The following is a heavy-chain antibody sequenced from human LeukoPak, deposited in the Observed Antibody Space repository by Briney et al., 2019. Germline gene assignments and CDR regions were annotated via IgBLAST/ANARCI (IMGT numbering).Heavy chain of an antibody. CDR2: ISSSSYT. J-gene: IGHJ4*02. D-gene: IGHD3-22*01. CDR3: ARVRSGYYCPDY. V-gene: IGHV3-11*05. Sequence: GGSLRLSCAASGFTFSDYYMSWIRQAPGKGLEWVSYISSSSYTDYADSVKGRFTISRDNAKNSLYLQMNSLRAEDTAVYYCARVRSGYYCPDYWGQGTLVTVSS. CDR1: GFTFSDYY.